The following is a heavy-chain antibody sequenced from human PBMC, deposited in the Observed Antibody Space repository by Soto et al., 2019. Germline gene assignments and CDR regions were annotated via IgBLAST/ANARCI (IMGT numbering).Heavy chain of an antibody. J-gene: IGHJ3*02. V-gene: IGHV3-23*01. CDR2: ISGSGGST. D-gene: IGHD6-13*01. CDR3: AKEWGYSSSWYFNAFDI. Sequence: GGSLRLSCAASGFTFSSYAMSWVRQAPGKGLEWVSAISGSGGSTYYADSVKGRFTISRDNSKNTLYLQMNSLRAEDTAVYYGAKEWGYSSSWYFNAFDIWGQGTMVTVSS. CDR1: GFTFSSYA.